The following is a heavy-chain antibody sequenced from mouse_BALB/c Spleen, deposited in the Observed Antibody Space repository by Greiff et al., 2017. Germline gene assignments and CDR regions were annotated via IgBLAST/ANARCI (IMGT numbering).Heavy chain of an antibody. J-gene: IGHJ4*01. Sequence: VQLQQSGPELVKPGASVKMSCKASGYTFTSYVMHWVKQKPGQGLEWIGYINPYNDGTKYNEKFKGKATLTSDKSSSTAYMELSSLTSEDSAVYYCARGTTVVAPGDAMDYWGQGTSVTVSS. V-gene: IGHV1-14*01. D-gene: IGHD1-1*01. CDR2: INPYNDGT. CDR1: GYTFTSYV. CDR3: ARGTTVVAPGDAMDY.